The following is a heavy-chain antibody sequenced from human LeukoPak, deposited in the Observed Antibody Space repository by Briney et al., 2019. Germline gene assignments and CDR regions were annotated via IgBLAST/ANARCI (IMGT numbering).Heavy chain of an antibody. J-gene: IGHJ4*02. Sequence: GGSLRLSCAASGFTFSSYDMHWVRQAPGKGLEWVAVISYDGSNKYYAASVKGRFTISRDNSKNTLYLQMNSLRAEDTAVYYCTRDKSSGCFDWGQGTLVTVSS. CDR1: GFTFSSYD. V-gene: IGHV3-30*03. CDR3: TRDKSSGCFD. D-gene: IGHD6-19*01. CDR2: ISYDGSNK.